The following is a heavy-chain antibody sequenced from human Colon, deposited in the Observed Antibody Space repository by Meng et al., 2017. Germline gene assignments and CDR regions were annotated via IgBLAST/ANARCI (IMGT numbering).Heavy chain of an antibody. CDR3: EGPATVTTSSRTMDV. J-gene: IGHJ6*02. V-gene: IGHV1-46*01. CDR2: INPRDGST. CDR1: GYTFTSYY. D-gene: IGHD4-11*01. Sequence: ASVKVSCKASGYTFTSYYLHWVRQAPGQGLEWMGIINPRDGSTTYAQKFQDRVTITWDTSTSTLYLDLGSLTSEDTAVYYCEGPATVTTSSRTMDVWGLGTTVTVSS.